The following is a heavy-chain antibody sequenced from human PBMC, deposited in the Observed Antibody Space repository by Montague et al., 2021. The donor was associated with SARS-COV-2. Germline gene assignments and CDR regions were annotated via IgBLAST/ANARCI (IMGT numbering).Heavy chain of an antibody. CDR1: GGSISSSSYY. CDR2: FYYSGST. D-gene: IGHD3-16*02. J-gene: IGHJ6*02. Sequence: SETLSLTCTVSGGSISSSSYYWGWIRQPPGKGLEWIGTFYYSGSTYYNPSLKSRLTISVDTSKNQFSLNLSSVTAADTAVYYCARHRALVGGFPLGELSFAYGYYYYGMDVWGQGTTVTVSS. V-gene: IGHV4-39*01. CDR3: ARHRALVGGFPLGELSFAYGYYYYGMDV.